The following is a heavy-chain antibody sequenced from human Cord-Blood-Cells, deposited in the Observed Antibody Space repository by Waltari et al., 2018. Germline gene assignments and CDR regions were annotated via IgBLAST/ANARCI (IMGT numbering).Heavy chain of an antibody. CDR3: ARWSRGSRGLDY. CDR1: GYTFTGYY. V-gene: IGHV1-2*02. D-gene: IGHD3-10*01. Sequence: QVQLVQSGAEVKKPGPSVKVSCKASGYTFTGYYMHWLRQAPGQWVEWVGWVNPSGGGTNDAEKCEGRVTMTRETSISTAYMELSRLRSDDTAVYYCARWSRGSRGLDYWGQGTLVTVSS. J-gene: IGHJ4*02. CDR2: VNPSGGGT.